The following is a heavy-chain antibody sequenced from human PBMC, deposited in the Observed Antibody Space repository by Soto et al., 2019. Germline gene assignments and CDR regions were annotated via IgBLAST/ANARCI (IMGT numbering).Heavy chain of an antibody. CDR1: GFTFSSYG. CDR3: AEDLTQWELLRAFDI. J-gene: IGHJ3*02. V-gene: IGHV3-30*18. D-gene: IGHD1-26*01. Sequence: QVQLVESGGGVVQPGRSLRLSCAASGFTFSSYGMHWVRQAPGKGLEWVAVISYDGSNKYYADSVKGRFTISRDNSKNTLYLQMNSLRAEDTAVYYCAEDLTQWELLRAFDIWGQGTMVTVSS. CDR2: ISYDGSNK.